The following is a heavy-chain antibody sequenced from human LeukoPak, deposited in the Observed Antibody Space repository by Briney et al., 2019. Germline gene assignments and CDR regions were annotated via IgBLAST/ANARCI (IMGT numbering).Heavy chain of an antibody. CDR3: AREKDGRGAILY. J-gene: IGHJ4*02. V-gene: IGHV4-61*02. CDR2: VYTSGST. D-gene: IGHD3-10*01. Sequence: SETLSLTCTVSGGSISSGSYYWSWIRQPAGKGLEWIGRVYTSGSTNYNPSLKSRVTISVDTSKNQFSLKLSSVTAADTAVYYCAREKDGRGAILYWGQGTLVTVSS. CDR1: GGSISSGSYY.